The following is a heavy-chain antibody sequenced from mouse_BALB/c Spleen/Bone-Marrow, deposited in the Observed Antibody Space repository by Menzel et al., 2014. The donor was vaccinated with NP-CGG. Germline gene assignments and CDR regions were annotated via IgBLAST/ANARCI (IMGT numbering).Heavy chain of an antibody. CDR1: GYAFTSYY. Sequence: QVQLQQSGPDLVKPGASVKMSCKASGYAFTSYYIHWVKQRPGQGLEWIGWIYPGDGSTKYNEKFKGKTTLTADKSSSTAYMLLSSLTSEDSAIYFCARGGGMDYWGQGTSVTVSS. CDR2: IYPGDGST. V-gene: IGHV1S56*01. J-gene: IGHJ4*01. CDR3: ARGGGMDY.